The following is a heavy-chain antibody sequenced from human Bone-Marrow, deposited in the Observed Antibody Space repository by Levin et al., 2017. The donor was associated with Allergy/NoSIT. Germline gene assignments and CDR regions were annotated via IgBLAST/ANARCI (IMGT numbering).Heavy chain of an antibody. CDR1: GGSISSGGYY. D-gene: IGHD2-2*01. CDR3: ARDPPSSVAPAAAYGMDV. J-gene: IGHJ6*02. V-gene: IGHV4-31*03. CDR2: VYSRGST. Sequence: SETLSLTCTVSGGSISSGGYYWNWIRHHPGKGLEWIGCVYSRGSTHYNPSLKSRVTISVDMSKNQFSLKLRSVSAADTGIYYCARDPPSSVAPAAAYGMDVWGQGTTVTVSS.